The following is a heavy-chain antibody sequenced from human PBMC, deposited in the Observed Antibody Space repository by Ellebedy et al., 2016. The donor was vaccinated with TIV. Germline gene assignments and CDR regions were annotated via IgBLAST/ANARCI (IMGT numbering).Heavy chain of an antibody. D-gene: IGHD2-21*02. J-gene: IGHJ6*02. CDR2: IRVYNGDS. Sequence: ASVKVSXXASGDTFTTYGISWVRQAPGQGLEWMGWIRVYNGDSTYAQKLQGRVSLTTDTSTSTAYMELRSLGSDDTAVYYCAAAYCGGDCYGTYYYYYGMDVWGHGTTVTVSS. CDR1: GDTFTTYG. V-gene: IGHV1-18*01. CDR3: AAAYCGGDCYGTYYYYYGMDV.